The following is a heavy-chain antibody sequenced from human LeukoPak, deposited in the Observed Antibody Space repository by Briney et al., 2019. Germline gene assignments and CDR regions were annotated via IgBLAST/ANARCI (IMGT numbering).Heavy chain of an antibody. J-gene: IGHJ4*02. Sequence: SETLSLTCAVYGGSFSGYYWSWIRQPPGKGLEWIGEINHSGSTNYNPSLKSRVTISVDTSKNQFSLKLSSVTAADTAVYYCARRSVATTDYWGQGTLVTVSS. CDR2: INHSGST. V-gene: IGHV4-34*01. CDR1: GGSFSGYY. CDR3: ARRSVATTDY. D-gene: IGHD5-12*01.